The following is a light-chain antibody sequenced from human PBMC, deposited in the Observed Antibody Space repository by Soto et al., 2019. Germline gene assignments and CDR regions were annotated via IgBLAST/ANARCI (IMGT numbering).Light chain of an antibody. V-gene: IGKV3-15*01. CDR2: GTS. Sequence: EIVLTQSPATLSVSPGERATLSCRASQSVNINLAWYQQKPGQAPRLLIYGTSTRATGVPARFSGSGSGTEFTLTISTLQSEDFAVYYCQQYNDWPPLTFGGGTKVDI. J-gene: IGKJ4*01. CDR1: QSVNIN. CDR3: QQYNDWPPLT.